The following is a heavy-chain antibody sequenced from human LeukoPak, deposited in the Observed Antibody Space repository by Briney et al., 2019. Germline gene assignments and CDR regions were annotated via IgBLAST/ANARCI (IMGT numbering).Heavy chain of an antibody. Sequence: PSETLSLTCAVYGGSFSGYYWSWIRQPPGKGLEWIGEINHSGSTNYNPSLKSRVTISVDTSKNQFSLKLSSVTAADTAVYHCARGGRWLQFRDWGQGTLVTVSS. D-gene: IGHD5-24*01. V-gene: IGHV4-34*01. CDR1: GGSFSGYY. CDR2: INHSGST. J-gene: IGHJ4*02. CDR3: ARGGRWLQFRD.